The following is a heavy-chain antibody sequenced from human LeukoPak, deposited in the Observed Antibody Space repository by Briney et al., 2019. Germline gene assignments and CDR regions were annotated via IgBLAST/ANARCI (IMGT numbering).Heavy chain of an antibody. V-gene: IGHV3-30*18. D-gene: IGHD3-3*01. CDR3: AKSRSDVVDY. CDR1: GFTFSSYG. J-gene: IGHJ4*02. CDR2: ISYDGSNK. Sequence: GGSLRLSCAASGFTFSSYGMHWVRQAPGKGLEWVAVISYDGSNKYYADSVKGRCTISRDNSKNTLYLQMNSLRAEDTAVYYCAKSRSDVVDYWSQGTLVTVSS.